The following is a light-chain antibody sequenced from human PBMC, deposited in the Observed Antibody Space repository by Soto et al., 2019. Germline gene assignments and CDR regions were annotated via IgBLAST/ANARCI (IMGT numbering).Light chain of an antibody. CDR1: QSVSSY. Sequence: EIVLTQSPATLSLSPGERATLSCRASQSVSSYLAWYQQKPGQAPSLLIYDASNRATGIPARFSASGSETDFTLTISSLEPEDSAVYYCQQRGNWITCGPGTRLEIK. J-gene: IGKJ5*01. CDR3: QQRGNWIT. V-gene: IGKV3-11*01. CDR2: DAS.